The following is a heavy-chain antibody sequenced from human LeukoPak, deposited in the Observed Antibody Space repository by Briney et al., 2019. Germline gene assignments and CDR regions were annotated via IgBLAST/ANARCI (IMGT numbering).Heavy chain of an antibody. Sequence: PGRSLRLSCAASGFTFSSYAINCLRQAPGKGREGGSAVCYSGLSTYYADSVKGRFTICRDNSKNTLYLQLNSMRAEATAVYYCARGSGYCTGGSCYSTLDFWGQGTLVTVSS. CDR2: VCYSGLST. CDR1: GFTFSSYA. J-gene: IGHJ4*02. CDR3: ARGSGYCTGGSCYSTLDF. D-gene: IGHD2-15*01. V-gene: IGHV3-23*01.